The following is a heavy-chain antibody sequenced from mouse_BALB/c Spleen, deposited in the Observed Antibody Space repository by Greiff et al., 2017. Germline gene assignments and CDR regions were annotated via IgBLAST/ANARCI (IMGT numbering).Heavy chain of an antibody. CDR1: GYTFTSYW. Sequence: QVQLKESGAELAKPGASVKMSCKASGYTFTSYWMHWVKQRPGQGLEWIGYINPSTGYTEYNQKFKDKATLTADKSSSTAYMQLSSLTSEDSAVYYCASYYRYGRGFDYWGQGTTLTVSS. J-gene: IGHJ2*01. CDR2: INPSTGYT. D-gene: IGHD2-14*01. CDR3: ASYYRYGRGFDY. V-gene: IGHV1-7*01.